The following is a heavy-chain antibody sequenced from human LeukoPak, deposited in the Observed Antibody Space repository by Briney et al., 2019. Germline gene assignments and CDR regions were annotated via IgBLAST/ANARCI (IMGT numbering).Heavy chain of an antibody. CDR3: AKGRGPGADFDY. CDR1: GFTFSSYA. CDR2: ISGSGGST. J-gene: IGHJ4*02. V-gene: IGHV3-23*01. D-gene: IGHD3-10*01. Sequence: GGSLRLSXAASGFTFSSYAMSWVRQAPGKGLEWVSAISGSGGSTYYADSVKGRFTISRDNSKNTVFLQMNSLRAEDTALYYCAKGRGPGADFDYWGQGTLVTVSS.